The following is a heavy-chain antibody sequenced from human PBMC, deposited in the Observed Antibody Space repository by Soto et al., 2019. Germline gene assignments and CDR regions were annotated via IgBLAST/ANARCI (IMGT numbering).Heavy chain of an antibody. D-gene: IGHD4-17*01. J-gene: IGHJ6*02. CDR2: ISGAGIVI. CDR1: GFTFSDYY. V-gene: IGHV3-11*01. CDR3: ARDPAGHGDNGRGVIVSVGGMDV. Sequence: HVQLVESGGGLVKPGGSLRLSCAASGFTFSDYYMSWIRQAPGKGLEWVSYISGAGIVIYYADSVKGRFTISRDNAKNSLYLQRSSLRAEDTAVYYCARDPAGHGDNGRGVIVSVGGMDVWGQGTTVTVSS.